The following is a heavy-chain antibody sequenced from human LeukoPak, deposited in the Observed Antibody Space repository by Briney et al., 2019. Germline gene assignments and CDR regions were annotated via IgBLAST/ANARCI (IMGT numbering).Heavy chain of an antibody. V-gene: IGHV1-8*02. CDR2: MNPNSGNT. J-gene: IGHJ5*02. CDR1: VYTFTFND. D-gene: IGHD4-11*01. Sequence: GASVTLSFTCSVYTFTFNDINWVRHGNGQGLGWMGWMNPNSGNTGYAQKFQGRVTMTRNTSVSTAYMELSSLTSEDTAVYYCARNPSKTGWFDPWGQGTLGTVSS. CDR3: ARNPSKTGWFDP.